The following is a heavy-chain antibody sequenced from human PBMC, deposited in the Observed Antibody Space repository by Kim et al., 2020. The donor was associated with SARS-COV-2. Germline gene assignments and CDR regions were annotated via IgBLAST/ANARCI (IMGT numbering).Heavy chain of an antibody. CDR3: ARTYSSSPNFDY. Sequence: NYNPSLKSRVTISVDTSKNQFSLKLSSVTAADTAVYYCARTYSSSPNFDYWGQGTLVTVSS. V-gene: IGHV4-59*01. J-gene: IGHJ4*02. D-gene: IGHD6-6*01.